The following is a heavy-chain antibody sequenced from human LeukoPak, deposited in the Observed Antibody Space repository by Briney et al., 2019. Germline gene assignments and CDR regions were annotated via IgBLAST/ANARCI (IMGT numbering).Heavy chain of an antibody. D-gene: IGHD6-19*01. CDR2: ITSSSSYI. V-gene: IGHV3-21*01. CDR1: GFTFSSYS. Sequence: PGGSLRLSCAASGFTFSSYSMNWVRQAPGRGLEWVSSITSSSSYIYYADSVKGRFTISRDNAKNSLYLQMNSLRAEDTTVYYCARVFSSGWAAEYFQHWGQGTLVTVSS. CDR3: ARVFSSGWAAEYFQH. J-gene: IGHJ1*01.